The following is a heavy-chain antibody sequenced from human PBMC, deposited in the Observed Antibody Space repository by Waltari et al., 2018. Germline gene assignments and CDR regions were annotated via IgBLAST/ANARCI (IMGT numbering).Heavy chain of an antibody. V-gene: IGHV3-74*01. CDR1: GFTFSSYW. J-gene: IGHJ4*02. CDR3: ARGGDSSSWYPGYFDY. D-gene: IGHD6-13*01. CDR2: NKSDGSST. Sequence: EVQLVESGGGLVQPGGSLRLSCAASGFTFSSYWMHWVRQGPGKGLVWGHRNKSDGSSTSYADAGKGRFTISRDNARNTLYLQMNSLRAEDTAVYYCARGGDSSSWYPGYFDYWGQGTLVTVSS.